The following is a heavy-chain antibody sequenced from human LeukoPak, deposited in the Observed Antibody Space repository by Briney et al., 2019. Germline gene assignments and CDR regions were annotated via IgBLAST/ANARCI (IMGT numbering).Heavy chain of an antibody. CDR2: VSTSGGST. D-gene: IGHD3-10*01. V-gene: IGHV3-23*01. Sequence: GGSLRLSCAASGFTVTSYAMNWVRQAPGKGLEWVATVSTSGGSTYYADFVKGRFTISRDNSKNTLYLQMNSLRAEDTAVYYCAKNGHGSGSYYPRTKYYFDYWGQGTLVTVSS. J-gene: IGHJ4*02. CDR1: GFTVTSYA. CDR3: AKNGHGSGSYYPRTKYYFDY.